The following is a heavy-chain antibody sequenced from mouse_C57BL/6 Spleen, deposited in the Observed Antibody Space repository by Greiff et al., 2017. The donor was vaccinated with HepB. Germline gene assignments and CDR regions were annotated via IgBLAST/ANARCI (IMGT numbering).Heavy chain of an antibody. CDR1: GYSITSGYD. CDR3: ARGEGIYDGYPFDV. CDR2: ISYSGST. Sequence: ESGPGMVKPSQSLSLTCTVTGYSITSGYDWHWIRHFPGNKLEWMGYISYSGSTNYNPSLKSRISITHDTSKNHFFLKLNSVTTEDTATYYCARGEGIYDGYPFDVWGTGTTVTVSS. V-gene: IGHV3-1*01. J-gene: IGHJ1*03. D-gene: IGHD2-3*01.